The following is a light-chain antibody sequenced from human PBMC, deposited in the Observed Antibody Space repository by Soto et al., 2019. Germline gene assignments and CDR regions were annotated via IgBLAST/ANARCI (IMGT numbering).Light chain of an antibody. V-gene: IGKV3-20*01. J-gene: IGKJ2*01. CDR1: QSIDIDY. CDR2: GAS. CDR3: QQFGSALYT. Sequence: ETVLTQSPGTLSLSPGERATLSCRASQSIDIDYLAWYQQKPGQAPRLLFYGASSRATGIPDRFSGSGSGTDFTLTISRLEPEDSAVYYCQQFGSALYTFGQGTRLEIK.